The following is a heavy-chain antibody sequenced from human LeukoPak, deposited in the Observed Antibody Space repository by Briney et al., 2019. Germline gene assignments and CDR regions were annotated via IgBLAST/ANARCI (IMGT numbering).Heavy chain of an antibody. CDR2: ISYDGSNE. D-gene: IGHD5-12*01. Sequence: GGSLRLSCAASGFTFSTYAMHWVRQAPGKGLEWVAVISYDGSNEYYADSVKGRFTISRDNSKPTLYLQMNTLRAEDTAVYYCARAAPSMVATIRFYIDVWGKGTTVTVSS. CDR1: GFTFSTYA. V-gene: IGHV3-30*04. J-gene: IGHJ6*03. CDR3: ARAAPSMVATIRFYIDV.